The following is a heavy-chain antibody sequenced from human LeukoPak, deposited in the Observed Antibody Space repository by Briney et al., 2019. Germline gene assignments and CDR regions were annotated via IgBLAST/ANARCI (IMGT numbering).Heavy chain of an antibody. D-gene: IGHD3-10*01. Sequence: SEILSLTCTVSGGSISSSSYYWGWIRQPPGKGLEWIGSIYYSGSTYYNPSLKSRVTISVDTSKNQFSLKLSSVTAADTAVYYCARLRWFGEFDYWGQGTLVTVSS. CDR1: GGSISSSSYY. J-gene: IGHJ4*02. CDR2: IYYSGST. V-gene: IGHV4-39*01. CDR3: ARLRWFGEFDY.